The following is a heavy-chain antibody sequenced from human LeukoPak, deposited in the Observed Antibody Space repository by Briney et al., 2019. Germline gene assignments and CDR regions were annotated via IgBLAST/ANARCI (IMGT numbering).Heavy chain of an antibody. J-gene: IGHJ4*02. V-gene: IGHV1-69*05. CDR2: IIPIFGTA. CDR3: AKSSYYYDSSKSDDY. CDR1: GGTFSNYA. D-gene: IGHD3-22*01. Sequence: SVKVSCKASGGTFSNYAISWVRQAPGQGLEWMGGIIPIFGTAIYAQKFQGRVTITTDESTSTAYMELSSLRSEDTAMYYCAKSSYYYDSSKSDDYWGQGTLVTVSS.